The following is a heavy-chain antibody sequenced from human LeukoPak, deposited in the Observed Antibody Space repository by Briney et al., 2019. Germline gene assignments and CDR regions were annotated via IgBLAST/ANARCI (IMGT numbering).Heavy chain of an antibody. D-gene: IGHD6-13*01. CDR1: GFTFDYFT. V-gene: IGHV3-7*01. J-gene: IGHJ4*02. CDR2: IKQEGSAR. CDR3: ARDPGIAAAGTVGYFDS. Sequence: PGGSLRLSCAASGFTFDYFTMYWVRQSPGKGLEWVANIKQEGSARYYVDSVTGRFTISRDNAMNSLYLQMNSLRVEDTAVYYCARDPGIAAAGTVGYFDSWGQGILVTVSS.